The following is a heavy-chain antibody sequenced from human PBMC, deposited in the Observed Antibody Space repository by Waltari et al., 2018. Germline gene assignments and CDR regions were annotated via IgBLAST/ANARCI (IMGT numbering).Heavy chain of an antibody. CDR1: GFTFSSYA. CDR3: ARDQMWSISAENDAFDI. V-gene: IGHV3-30*04. Sequence: GFTFSSYAMHWVRQAPGKGLEWVAVISYDGRNKYYADSVKGRFTISRDNSKNTLYLQMNILRAEETAVYYCARDQMWSISAENDAFDIWGQGTMVTVSS. CDR2: ISYDGRNK. D-gene: IGHD3-3*01. J-gene: IGHJ3*02.